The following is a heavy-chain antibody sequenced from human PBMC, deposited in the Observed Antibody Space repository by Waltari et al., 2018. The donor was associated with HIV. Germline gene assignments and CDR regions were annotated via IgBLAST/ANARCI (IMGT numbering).Heavy chain of an antibody. D-gene: IGHD2-15*01. J-gene: IGHJ6*02. V-gene: IGHV1-8*01. CDR1: GYTFTSYD. Sequence: QVQLVQSGAEVKKPGASVKVSCKASGYTFTSYDINWVRQATGQGLEWMGWMNPNSGNKGYAQKFQGRVTMTRNTSISTAYMELSSLRSEDTAVYYGARRMAPNYYYYYGMDVWGQGTTVTVSS. CDR2: MNPNSGNK. CDR3: ARRMAPNYYYYYGMDV.